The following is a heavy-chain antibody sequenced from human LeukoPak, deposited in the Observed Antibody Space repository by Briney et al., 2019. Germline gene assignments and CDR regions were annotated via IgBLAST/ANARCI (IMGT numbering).Heavy chain of an antibody. CDR2: INPSGGST. J-gene: IGHJ5*02. CDR1: ENTFTNYY. D-gene: IGHD3-22*01. Sequence: ASVKVSCKASENTFTNYYMHWVRQAPGQGLEWMGIINPSGGSTSYAQKFQGRVTLTRDTSTSTVYMELSSLRSEDTAVYYCARADSGGDSSGYKWFDPWGQGTLVTVSS. CDR3: ARADSGGDSSGYKWFDP. V-gene: IGHV1-46*01.